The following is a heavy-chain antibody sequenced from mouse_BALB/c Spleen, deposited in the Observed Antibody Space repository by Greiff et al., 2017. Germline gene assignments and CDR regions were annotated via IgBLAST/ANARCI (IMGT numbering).Heavy chain of an antibody. CDR2: IWGDGST. V-gene: IGHV2-6-7*01. Sequence: VKLMESGPGLVAPSQSLSITCTASGFSLTGYGVNWVRQPPGKGLEWLGMIWGDGSTDYNSALKSRLSISKDNSKGQVFLKMNSLQTDDTARYYCARGLWLREYAMDYWGQGTSVTVSS. J-gene: IGHJ4*01. CDR3: ARGLWLREYAMDY. D-gene: IGHD2-2*01. CDR1: GFSLTGYG.